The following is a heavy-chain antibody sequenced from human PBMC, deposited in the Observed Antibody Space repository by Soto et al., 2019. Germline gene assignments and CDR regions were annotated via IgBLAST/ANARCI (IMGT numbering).Heavy chain of an antibody. Sequence: QVQLQESGPGLVKPSQTLSLTCTVSGGSISSVGNYWGWIRQHPGKGLEWIGYINYSGTTYDNPSLESRITISVDTSKNQFSLRLSSVTVADTAVYYCARTYDDSSFASFDPWGQGTLVTVAS. J-gene: IGHJ5*02. CDR2: INYSGTT. CDR1: GGSISSVGNY. V-gene: IGHV4-31*03. CDR3: ARTYDDSSFASFDP. D-gene: IGHD3-22*01.